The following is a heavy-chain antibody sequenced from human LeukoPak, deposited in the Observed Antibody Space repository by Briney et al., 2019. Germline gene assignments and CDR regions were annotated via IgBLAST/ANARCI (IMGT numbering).Heavy chain of an antibody. J-gene: IGHJ5*02. CDR1: GGSFSGYY. CDR2: INHSGST. CDR3: ARGRGRYCSSTSCRNWFDP. Sequence: SETLSLTCAVYGGSFSGYYRSWIRQPPGKGLEWIGVINHSGSTNYNPSLKSRGTISVDTSKNQFSLKLSSVTAADTAVYYCARGRGRYCSSTSCRNWFDPWGRGTLVTVSS. V-gene: IGHV4-34*01. D-gene: IGHD2-2*01.